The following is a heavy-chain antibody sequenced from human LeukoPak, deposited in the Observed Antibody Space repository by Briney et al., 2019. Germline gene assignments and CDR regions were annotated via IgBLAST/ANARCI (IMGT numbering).Heavy chain of an antibody. CDR3: ARRSGSPPDVFDT. V-gene: IGHV1-2*02. CDR1: GYTFTGYY. Sequence: ASVKVSCKAPGYTFTGYYMHWVRQAPGQGLEWMGWINPNSGGTNYAQKFQGRVTISRDNAKNSLYLQMNSLRAEDTAVYYCARRSGSPPDVFDTWGQGTMVTVSS. CDR2: INPNSGGT. D-gene: IGHD1-26*01. J-gene: IGHJ3*02.